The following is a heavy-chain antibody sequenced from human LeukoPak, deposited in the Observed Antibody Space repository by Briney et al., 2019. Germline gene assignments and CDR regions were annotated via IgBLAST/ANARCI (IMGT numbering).Heavy chain of an antibody. J-gene: IGHJ4*02. CDR3: AREEYGGVYSDY. V-gene: IGHV3-30-3*01. CDR2: ISYDESNK. Sequence: GGSLRLSCAASGFTFSSYAMHWVRPAPGKGLAWVAVISYDESNKYYKDSVKGRFTISKDNSKNMLYLQMDSLRVEDTAVYHCAREEYGGVYSDYWGQGTLVTVSS. CDR1: GFTFSSYA. D-gene: IGHD4-23*01.